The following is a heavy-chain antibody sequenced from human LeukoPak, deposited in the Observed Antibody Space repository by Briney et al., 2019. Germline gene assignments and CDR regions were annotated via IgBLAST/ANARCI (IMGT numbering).Heavy chain of an antibody. V-gene: IGHV3-30*18. D-gene: IGHD4-17*01. Sequence: GRSLRLSCAASGFTFSSYGMHWVRQAPGKGLEWVAVISYDGSNKYYADSVKGRSTISRDNSKNTLYLQMNSLRAEDTAVYYCAKGGGDYVSWFDPWGQGTLVTVSS. CDR3: AKGGGDYVSWFDP. CDR2: ISYDGSNK. J-gene: IGHJ5*02. CDR1: GFTFSSYG.